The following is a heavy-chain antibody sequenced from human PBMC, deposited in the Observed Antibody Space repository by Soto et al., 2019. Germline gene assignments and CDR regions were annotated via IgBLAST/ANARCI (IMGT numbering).Heavy chain of an antibody. Sequence: SETLSLTCTVSGGSISSSSYYWGWIRQPPGKGLEWIGSIYYSGSTYYNPSLKSRVTISVDTSKNQFSLKLSSVTAADTAVYYCASANCSSTSCYYYDILTGYTKRPPDYWGQGTLVTVSS. V-gene: IGHV4-39*01. D-gene: IGHD2-2*01. CDR2: IYYSGST. CDR1: GGSISSSSYY. CDR3: ASANCSSTSCYYYDILTGYTKRPPDY. J-gene: IGHJ4*02.